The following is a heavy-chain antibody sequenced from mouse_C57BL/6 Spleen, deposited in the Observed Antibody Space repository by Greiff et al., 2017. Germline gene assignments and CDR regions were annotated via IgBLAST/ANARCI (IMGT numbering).Heavy chain of an antibody. CDR1: GYSITSGYY. V-gene: IGHV3-6*01. J-gene: IGHJ2*01. D-gene: IGHD3-3*01. CDR3: ARAGYFDY. CDR2: ISYDGSN. Sequence: ESGPGLVKPSQSLSLTCSVTGYSITSGYYWNWIRQFPGNKLEWMGYISYDGSNNYNPSLKNRISITRDTSKNQFVLKLNSVTTEDTATYYCARAGYFDYWGQGTTLTVSS.